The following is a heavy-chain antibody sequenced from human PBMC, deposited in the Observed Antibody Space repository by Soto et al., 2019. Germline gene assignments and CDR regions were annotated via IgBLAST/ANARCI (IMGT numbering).Heavy chain of an antibody. J-gene: IGHJ3*02. D-gene: IGHD3-22*01. CDR1: GFTFSSYE. Sequence: PVGSLRLSCAASGFTFSSYEMNWVRQAPGKGLEWVSYISSSGSTIYYADSVKGRFTISRDNAKNSLYLQMNSLRAEDTAVYYCASPDSSGYYGAAFDIWGPGTMVTV. V-gene: IGHV3-48*03. CDR2: ISSSGSTI. CDR3: ASPDSSGYYGAAFDI.